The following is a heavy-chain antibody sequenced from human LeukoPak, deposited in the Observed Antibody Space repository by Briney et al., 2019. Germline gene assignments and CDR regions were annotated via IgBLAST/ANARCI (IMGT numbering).Heavy chain of an antibody. CDR2: ISSSGSTI. CDR3: ARVPAPASPYYYMDV. CDR1: GFTFSSYE. Sequence: GGSLRLSCAASGFTFSSYEMNWVRQAPGKGLEWVSYISSSGSTIYYADSVKGRFTISRDDAKNSLYLQMNSLRAEDTAVYYCARVPAPASPYYYMDVWGQGTLVTVSS. D-gene: IGHD2-2*01. J-gene: IGHJ6*03. V-gene: IGHV3-48*03.